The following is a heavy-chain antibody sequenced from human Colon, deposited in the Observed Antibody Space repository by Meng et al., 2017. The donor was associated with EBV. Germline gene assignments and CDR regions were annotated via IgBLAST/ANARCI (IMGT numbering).Heavy chain of an antibody. J-gene: IGHJ4*02. CDR1: DYTFPCYG. CDR2: LGAHDYDT. CDR3: ARGTPGRSYSDY. Sequence: VRFQAGRKERGPSVRASGTSPDYTFPCYGFSWVRQAPGQGLEWMAWLGAHDYDTSHAPQFQGRVTVTADRPTATAYMELRSLRSDDTAVYYCARGTPGRSYSDYWGPGTLVTVSS. D-gene: IGHD3-10*01. V-gene: IGHV1-18*04.